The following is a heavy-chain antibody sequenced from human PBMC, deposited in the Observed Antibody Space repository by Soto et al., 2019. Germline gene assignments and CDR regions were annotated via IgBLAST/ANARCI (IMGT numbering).Heavy chain of an antibody. CDR1: GGTFSSYA. V-gene: IGHV1-69*01. J-gene: IGHJ6*02. CDR3: AREGVPAAIGYYYYGMDV. D-gene: IGHD2-2*02. Sequence: VKVSCKASGGTFSSYAISWVRQAPGQGLEWMGGIIPIFGTANYAQKFQGRVTITADESTSTAYMELSSLRSEDTAVYYCAREGVPAAIGYYYYGMDVWGQGTTVTVSS. CDR2: IIPIFGTA.